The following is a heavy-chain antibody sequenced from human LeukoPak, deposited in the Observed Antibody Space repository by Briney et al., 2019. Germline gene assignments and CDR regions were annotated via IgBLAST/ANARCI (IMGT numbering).Heavy chain of an antibody. J-gene: IGHJ4*02. CDR3: TPGVYCTNGVCYTFPY. CDR1: GFTFSNAW. V-gene: IGHV3-15*01. CDR2: IKSKTDGGTT. D-gene: IGHD2-8*01. Sequence: PGGSLRLSCAASGFTFSNAWMSWVRQAPWKGLEWVGRIKSKTDGGTTHYAAPVNGRFTISRDDSENTLYLQMNSLKTEDTGVYYCTPGVYCTNGVCYTFPYWGQGTLVTVSS.